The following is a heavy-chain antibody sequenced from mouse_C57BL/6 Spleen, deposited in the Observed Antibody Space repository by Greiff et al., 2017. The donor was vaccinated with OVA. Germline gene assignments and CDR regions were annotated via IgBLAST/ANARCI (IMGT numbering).Heavy chain of an antibody. CDR2: IHPNSGST. Sequence: VQLQQPGAELVKPGASVKLSCKASGYTFTSYWMHWVKQRPGQGLEWIGMIHPNSGSTNYNEKFKGKATLTVDKSSSTAYMQLSSLTSADSAVYYCAAQATGFAYWGQGTLVTVSA. V-gene: IGHV1-64*01. D-gene: IGHD3-2*02. CDR1: GYTFTSYW. J-gene: IGHJ3*01. CDR3: AAQATGFAY.